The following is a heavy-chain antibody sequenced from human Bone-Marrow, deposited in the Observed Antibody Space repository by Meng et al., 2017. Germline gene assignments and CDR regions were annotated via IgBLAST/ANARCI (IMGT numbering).Heavy chain of an antibody. Sequence: GGSLRLSCAASGFTFSSYAMSWVRQAPGKGLEWVSAISGSGGSTYYADSVKGRFTISRDNSKNTLYLQMNSLRAEDTAVYYCAKELSYYYDSSGYPVDYWGQGTRVTVSS. D-gene: IGHD3-22*01. CDR2: ISGSGGST. CDR3: AKELSYYYDSSGYPVDY. V-gene: IGHV3-23*01. CDR1: GFTFSSYA. J-gene: IGHJ4*02.